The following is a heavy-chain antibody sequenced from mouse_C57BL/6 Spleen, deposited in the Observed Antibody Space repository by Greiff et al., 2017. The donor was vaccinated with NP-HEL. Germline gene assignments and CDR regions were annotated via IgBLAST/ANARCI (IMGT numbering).Heavy chain of an antibody. CDR2: ISSGSSTI. D-gene: IGHD4-1*01. Sequence: EVQLVESGGGLVKPGGSPKLSCAASGFTFSDYGMHWVRQAPEKGLEWVAYISSGSSTIYYADTVKGRFTISRDNAKNTLFLQMTSLRSEDTAMYYCATGTWCAYWGQGTLVTVSA. J-gene: IGHJ3*01. V-gene: IGHV5-17*01. CDR3: ATGTWCAY. CDR1: GFTFSDYG.